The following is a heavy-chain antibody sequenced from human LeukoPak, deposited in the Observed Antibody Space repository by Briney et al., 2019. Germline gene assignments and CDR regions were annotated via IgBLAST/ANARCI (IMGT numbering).Heavy chain of an antibody. J-gene: IGHJ4*02. CDR1: GFTFSSYW. CDR2: IKQDGSEK. V-gene: IGHV3-7*01. Sequence: PGGSLRLSCAASGFTFSSYWMSWVRQAPGKGLEWVANIKQDGSEKYYVDSVEGRFTISRDNAKNSLYLQMNSLRAEDTAVYYCVRDPDRARWGTCSGGSCPPNYWGQGTLVTVSS. D-gene: IGHD2-15*01. CDR3: VRDPDRARWGTCSGGSCPPNY.